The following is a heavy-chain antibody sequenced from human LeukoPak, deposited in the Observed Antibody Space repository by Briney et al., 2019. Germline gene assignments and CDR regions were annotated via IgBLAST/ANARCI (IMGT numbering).Heavy chain of an antibody. CDR1: VYTFTDYY. D-gene: IGHD6-19*01. J-gene: IGHJ4*02. Sequence: GASVTVSFTSSVYTFTDYYIHWLRQAPGHGPEWMGWIYPNNGATFYAQKFQGRVMMTTDASIHTTYMELTSLRSDDTAVYYCARDPYPKYSTGWYSNYWGQGTLVTVSS. V-gene: IGHV1-2*02. CDR2: IYPNNGAT. CDR3: ARDPYPKYSTGWYSNY.